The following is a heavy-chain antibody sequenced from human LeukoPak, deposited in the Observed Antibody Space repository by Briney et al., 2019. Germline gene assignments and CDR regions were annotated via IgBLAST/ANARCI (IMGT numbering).Heavy chain of an antibody. CDR2: ISAYNGNT. CDR3: ARDGWVFGVVSPPY. D-gene: IGHD3-3*01. Sequence: GASVKVSCKASGYTFTSYGISWVRQAPGQGLEWMGWISAYNGNTNYAQKLQGRVTMTTDTSTSTAYMELRSLRSGDTAVYYCARDGWVFGVVSPPYWGQGTLVTVSS. V-gene: IGHV1-18*01. J-gene: IGHJ4*02. CDR1: GYTFTSYG.